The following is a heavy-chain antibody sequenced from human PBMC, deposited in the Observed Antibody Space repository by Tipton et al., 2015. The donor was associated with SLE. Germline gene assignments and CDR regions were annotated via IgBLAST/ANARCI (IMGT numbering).Heavy chain of an antibody. Sequence: TLSLTCTVSGGSISSHYWSWIRQPPGKGLEWIGYIYYSGSTNYNPSLKSRVTISVDTSKNQFSLKLSPVTAADTAVYYCARDRVLDGSGSYYTDYYYGMDVWGQGTTVTVSS. V-gene: IGHV4-59*11. J-gene: IGHJ6*02. CDR2: IYYSGST. CDR3: ARDRVLDGSGSYYTDYYYGMDV. CDR1: GGSISSHY. D-gene: IGHD3-10*01.